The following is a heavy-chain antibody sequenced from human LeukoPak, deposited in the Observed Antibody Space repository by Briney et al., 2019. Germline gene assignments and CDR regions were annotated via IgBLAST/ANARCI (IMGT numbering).Heavy chain of an antibody. D-gene: IGHD6-13*01. CDR1: GFTFSDYY. V-gene: IGHV3-11*01. Sequence: GGSLRLSCAASGFTFSDYYMSWIRQAPGKGLEWVSYISSSGSTIYYADSVKGRFTISRDNAKNSLYLQMNSLRAEDTAVYYCTRVAAAADAFDIWGQGTMVTVSS. CDR2: ISSSGSTI. J-gene: IGHJ3*02. CDR3: TRVAAAADAFDI.